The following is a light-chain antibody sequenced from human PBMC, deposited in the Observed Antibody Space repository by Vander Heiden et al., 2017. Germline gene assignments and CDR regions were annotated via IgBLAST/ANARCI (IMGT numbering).Light chain of an antibody. CDR1: QSISSY. J-gene: IGKJ1*01. Sequence: DIHMTQSPSSRSASVGDRVTITCRASQSISSYLNWYQQKPGKAPNLLIYAASSLESGVPSRFSGNESGTNFTLTISSLQAEDFATYYCQQSYSILTWTFGQGTKVEIK. V-gene: IGKV1-39*01. CDR3: QQSYSILTWT. CDR2: AAS.